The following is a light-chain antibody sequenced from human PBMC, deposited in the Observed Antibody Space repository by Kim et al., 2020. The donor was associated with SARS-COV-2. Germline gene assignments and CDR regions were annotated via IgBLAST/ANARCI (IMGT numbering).Light chain of an antibody. Sequence: PGQSVTLSCTGTCSDVGGYNYLSWYQQHPGKAPNLMINNVSPRPSGVPDRFSGSESGNTASLTISGLQAEDEADYYSCSYAVSSGVFGGGTQLTVL. CDR2: NVS. CDR3: CSYAVSSGV. V-gene: IGLV2-11*01. J-gene: IGLJ2*01. CDR1: CSDVGGYNY.